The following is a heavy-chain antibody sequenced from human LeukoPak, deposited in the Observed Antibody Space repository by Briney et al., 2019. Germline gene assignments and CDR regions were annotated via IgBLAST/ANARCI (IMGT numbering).Heavy chain of an antibody. J-gene: IGHJ6*02. CDR1: GFTFSSYA. D-gene: IGHD1-26*01. V-gene: IGHV3-23*01. CDR3: AKASGSYPLYYYNMDV. CDR2: ISGSGGNT. Sequence: GGSLRLSCAASGFTFSSYAMSWVRQAPGKGLEWVSAISGSGGNTYYADSVKGRFTISRGSSKNMLYLQMNSLRAEDTAVYYCAKASGSYPLYYYNMDVWGQGTTVTVSS.